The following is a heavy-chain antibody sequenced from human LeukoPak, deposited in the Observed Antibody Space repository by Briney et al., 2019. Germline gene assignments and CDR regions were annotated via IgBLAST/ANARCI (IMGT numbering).Heavy chain of an antibody. J-gene: IGHJ4*02. CDR2: ISYDGSNK. D-gene: IGHD1-26*01. Sequence: GGSLRLSCAASGFTFSSYAMHWVRQAPGKGLEWVAVISYDGSNKYYADSVKGRFTISRDNSKNTLYLQMNSLRAEDTAVYYCAKDRGSYYSLAFDYWGQGTLVTVSS. V-gene: IGHV3-30-3*01. CDR1: GFTFSSYA. CDR3: AKDRGSYYSLAFDY.